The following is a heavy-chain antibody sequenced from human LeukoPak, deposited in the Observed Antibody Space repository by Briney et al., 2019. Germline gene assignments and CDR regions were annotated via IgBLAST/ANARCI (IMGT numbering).Heavy chain of an antibody. Sequence: GGSLRLSCAASGLTFSDYCMSWIRQAPGKGLEWVSYIRGSGTTVYYADSVKGRFTISRDNAKNSVYLQMNSLRAEDTAVYYCARDSLSGDDLDYWGQGTLVTVSS. D-gene: IGHD7-27*01. CDR2: IRGSGTTV. CDR1: GLTFSDYC. J-gene: IGHJ4*02. V-gene: IGHV3-11*04. CDR3: ARDSLSGDDLDY.